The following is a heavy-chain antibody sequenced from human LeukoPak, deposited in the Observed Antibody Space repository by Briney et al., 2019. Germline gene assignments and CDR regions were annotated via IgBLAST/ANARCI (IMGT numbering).Heavy chain of an antibody. CDR3: ARDPSIFMQIGWFDP. CDR1: GGSISRSSYN. V-gene: IGHV4-39*07. CDR2: IYYSGST. J-gene: IGHJ5*02. D-gene: IGHD2-21*01. Sequence: SETLSLTCTVSGGSISRSSYNWGWIRQPPGEGLEWIGSIYYSGSTYYNPSLKRRVTISVATSKNQFSLKLSSVTAADTAVYYCARDPSIFMQIGWFDPWGQGTLVTVSS.